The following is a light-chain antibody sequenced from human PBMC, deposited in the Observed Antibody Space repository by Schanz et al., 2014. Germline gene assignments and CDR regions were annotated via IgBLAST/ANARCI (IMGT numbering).Light chain of an antibody. CDR2: WAS. Sequence: DIVMTQSPDSLAVSLGERATINCKSSQSVLYSSNNKNYLAWYQQKPGQPPNLLIYWASTRESGVPDRFSGSGSGTDFTLTISSLQAEDVAVYYCQHYYTTPFTFGPGTKVEIK. V-gene: IGKV4-1*01. J-gene: IGKJ3*01. CDR1: QSVLYSSNNKNY. CDR3: QHYYTTPFT.